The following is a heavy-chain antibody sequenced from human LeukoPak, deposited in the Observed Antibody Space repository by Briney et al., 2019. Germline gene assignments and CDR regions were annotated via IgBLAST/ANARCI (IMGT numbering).Heavy chain of an antibody. CDR1: GGSISSSSYY. Sequence: SETLSLTYTVSGGSISSSSYYWGWIRQPPGKGLEWIGNIYYSGSTYYNPSLKSRVTISVDTSKNQFSLKLSSVTAADTAVYYCARNDAAAGYDYWGQGTLVTVSS. J-gene: IGHJ4*02. CDR3: ARNDAAAGYDY. D-gene: IGHD6-13*01. CDR2: IYYSGST. V-gene: IGHV4-39*07.